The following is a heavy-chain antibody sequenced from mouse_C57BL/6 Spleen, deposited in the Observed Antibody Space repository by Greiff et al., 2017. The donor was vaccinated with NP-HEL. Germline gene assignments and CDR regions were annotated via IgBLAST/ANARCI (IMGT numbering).Heavy chain of an antibody. CDR3: ARSYDLDY. Sequence: LEESGGGLVQPGGSLSLSCAASGFTFTDYYMSWVRQPPGKALEWLGFIRNKANGYTTEYSAAVKGRFTISRDNSQSILYLQMNALRAEDSATYYCARSYDLDYWGQGTTLTVSS. CDR1: GFTFTDYY. V-gene: IGHV7-3*01. D-gene: IGHD2-3*01. CDR2: IRNKANGYTT. J-gene: IGHJ2*01.